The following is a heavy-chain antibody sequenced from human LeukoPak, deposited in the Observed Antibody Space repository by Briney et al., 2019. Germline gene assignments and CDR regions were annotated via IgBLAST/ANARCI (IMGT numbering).Heavy chain of an antibody. D-gene: IGHD5-18*01. CDR2: IYTSGST. V-gene: IGHV4-4*07. CDR3: ARDNTATMDY. Sequence: SETLSLTCTVSGGSISNYYWNWIRQPPRKGLEWIGRIYTSGSTNSNPSLKSRVIISLDTSKNQFSLKLTSVTAADTAVYYCARDNTATMDYWGQGTLVTVSS. CDR1: GGSISNYY. J-gene: IGHJ4*02.